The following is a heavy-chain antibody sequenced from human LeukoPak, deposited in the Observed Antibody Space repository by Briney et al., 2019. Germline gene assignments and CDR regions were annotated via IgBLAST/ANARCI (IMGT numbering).Heavy chain of an antibody. CDR2: ISGSGGST. V-gene: IGHV3-23*01. CDR1: RFTFSSYA. CDR3: VRHSSGYYYPFDY. D-gene: IGHD3-22*01. Sequence: GGSLRLSCAASRFTFSSYAMSWVRQAPGKGLEWVSAISGSGGSTYYADSVKGRFTISRDNSKNTLYLQMNSLRAEDTAVYYCVRHSSGYYYPFDYWGQGTLATVSS. J-gene: IGHJ4*02.